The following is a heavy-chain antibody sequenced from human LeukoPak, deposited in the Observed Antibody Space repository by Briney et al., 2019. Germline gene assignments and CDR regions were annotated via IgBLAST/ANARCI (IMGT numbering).Heavy chain of an antibody. CDR1: GYSISSGYY. CDR2: IYHSGST. Sequence: SETLSLTCTVSGYSISSGYYWGWIRPPPGKGLEWIGSIYHSGSTYYNPSLKSRVTISVDTSKNQFSLKLSSVTAADTAVYYCARGPNYYDILTGYPIDYWGQGTLVTVSS. D-gene: IGHD3-9*01. V-gene: IGHV4-38-2*02. J-gene: IGHJ4*02. CDR3: ARGPNYYDILTGYPIDY.